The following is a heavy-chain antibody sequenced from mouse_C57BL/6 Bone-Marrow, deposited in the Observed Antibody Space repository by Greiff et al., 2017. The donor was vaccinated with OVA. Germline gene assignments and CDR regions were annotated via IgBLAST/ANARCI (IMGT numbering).Heavy chain of an antibody. V-gene: IGHV1-64*01. Sequence: VQLQQPGAELVKPGASVKLSCKASGYTFTSYWMHWVKQRPGQGLEWIGMIHPNSGSTNYNEKFKSKATLTVDKSSSTAYMQLSSLTSEDSAVYYCAIYYDYDEGLHWYFDVWGTGTTVTVSS. CDR3: AIYYDYDEGLHWYFDV. CDR1: GYTFTSYW. D-gene: IGHD2-4*01. CDR2: IHPNSGST. J-gene: IGHJ1*03.